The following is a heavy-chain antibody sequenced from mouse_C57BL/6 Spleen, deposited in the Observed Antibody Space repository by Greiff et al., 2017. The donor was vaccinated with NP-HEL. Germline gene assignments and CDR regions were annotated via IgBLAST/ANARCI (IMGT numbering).Heavy chain of an antibody. Sequence: EVQLQQSGPELVKPGASVKIPCKASGYTFTDYNMDWVKQSHGKSLEWIGDINPNNGGTIYNQKFKGKATLTVDKSSSTAYMELRSLTSEDTAVYYCARGGFHYYGSSYGLYAMDYWGQGTSVTVSS. J-gene: IGHJ4*01. CDR1: GYTFTDYN. CDR3: ARGGFHYYGSSYGLYAMDY. V-gene: IGHV1-18*01. D-gene: IGHD1-1*01. CDR2: INPNNGGT.